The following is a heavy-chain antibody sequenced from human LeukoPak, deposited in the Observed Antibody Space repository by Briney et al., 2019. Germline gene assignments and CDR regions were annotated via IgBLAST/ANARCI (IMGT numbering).Heavy chain of an antibody. CDR1: GFTFSILD. CDR2: INWNGGST. J-gene: IGHJ3*02. D-gene: IGHD3/OR15-3a*01. Sequence: GGSLRLSCAASGFTFSILDMSWVRQASGKGLEWVSGINWNGGSTGYADSVKGRFTISRDNAKNSLYLQMNSLRAEDTALYHCAREGLGGAFDIWGQGTMVTVSS. CDR3: AREGLGGAFDI. V-gene: IGHV3-20*01.